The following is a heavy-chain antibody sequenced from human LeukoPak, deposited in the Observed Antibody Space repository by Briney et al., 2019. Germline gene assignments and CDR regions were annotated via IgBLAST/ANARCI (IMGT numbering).Heavy chain of an antibody. Sequence: GGSLRLSCAASGFTFSSYSMNWVRQAPGKGLEWVSSISSSSSYIYYADSVKGRFTISRDNSKNTLYLQMNSLRAEDTAVYYCARGSRGDARRAFDIWGQGTMVTVSS. J-gene: IGHJ3*02. CDR3: ARGSRGDARRAFDI. CDR1: GFTFSSYS. V-gene: IGHV3-21*01. D-gene: IGHD4-17*01. CDR2: ISSSSSYI.